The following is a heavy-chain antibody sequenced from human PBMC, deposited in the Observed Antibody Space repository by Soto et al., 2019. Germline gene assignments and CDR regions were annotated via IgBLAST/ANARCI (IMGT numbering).Heavy chain of an antibody. Sequence: SVKVSCKASGGTFSSYAISWVRQAPGQGLEWMGGIIPISGTTYYTQKFQGRVTITADEPTSTAFMELSSLKSDDTAVFYCARGYCSGGNCYSGMDVWGQGTMVTVSS. CDR2: IIPISGTT. V-gene: IGHV1-69*13. J-gene: IGHJ6*02. CDR3: ARGYCSGGNCYSGMDV. CDR1: GGTFSSYA. D-gene: IGHD2-15*01.